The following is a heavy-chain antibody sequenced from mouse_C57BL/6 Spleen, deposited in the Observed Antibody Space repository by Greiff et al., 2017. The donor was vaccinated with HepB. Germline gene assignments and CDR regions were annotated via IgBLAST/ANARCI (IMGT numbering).Heavy chain of an antibody. CDR3: AREKSGSSPFAY. CDR1: GFTFSSYA. D-gene: IGHD1-1*01. V-gene: IGHV5-4*01. CDR2: ISDGGSYT. J-gene: IGHJ3*01. Sequence: EVQGVESGGGLVKPGGSLKLSCAASGFTFSSYAMSWVRQTPEKRLEWVATISDGGSYTYYPDNVKGRFTISRDNAKNNLYLQMSHLKSEDTAMYYCAREKSGSSPFAYWGQGTLVTVSA.